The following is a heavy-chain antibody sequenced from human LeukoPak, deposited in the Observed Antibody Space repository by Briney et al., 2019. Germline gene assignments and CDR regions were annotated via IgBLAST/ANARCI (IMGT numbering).Heavy chain of an antibody. V-gene: IGHV4-59*08. CDR3: ARHPLRREFPLPLNWYFDL. CDR1: GGSISSYY. CDR2: IYYSGST. Sequence: PSETLSLTCTVSGGSISSYYWSWIRQPPGKGLEWIGYIYYSGSTNYNPSLKSRVTISVDTSKNQFSLKLSSVTAADTAVYYCARHPLRREFPLPLNWYFDLWGRGTLVTVSS. D-gene: IGHD3-10*01. J-gene: IGHJ2*01.